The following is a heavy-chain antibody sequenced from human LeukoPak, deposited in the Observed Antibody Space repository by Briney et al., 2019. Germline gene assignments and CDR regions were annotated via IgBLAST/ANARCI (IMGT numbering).Heavy chain of an antibody. Sequence: ASVKVSCKASGYTFTSYAMHWVRQAPGQRLEWMGWINAGNGNTKYSQKFQGRVTITRDTSASTAYMELSSLRSEDTAVYYCASLFCGSGSYYDLDYWGQGTLVTVSS. J-gene: IGHJ4*02. V-gene: IGHV1-3*01. CDR3: ASLFCGSGSYYDLDY. CDR2: INAGNGNT. D-gene: IGHD3-10*01. CDR1: GYTFTSYA.